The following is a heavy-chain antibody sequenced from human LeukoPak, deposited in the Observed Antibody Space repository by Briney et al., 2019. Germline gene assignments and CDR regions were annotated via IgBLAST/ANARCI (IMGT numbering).Heavy chain of an antibody. CDR3: ARVFEYCSSTSCYDDYYYYMDV. CDR2: MNPNSGNT. V-gene: IGHV1-8*01. D-gene: IGHD2-2*01. CDR1: GYTFTSYD. Sequence: ASVKVSCKASGYTFTSYDINWVRQATGQGLEWMGWMNPNSGNTGYAQKFQGRVTMTRNTSISTAYMGLSSLRSEDTAVYYCARVFEYCSSTSCYDDYYYYMDVWGKGTTVTVSS. J-gene: IGHJ6*03.